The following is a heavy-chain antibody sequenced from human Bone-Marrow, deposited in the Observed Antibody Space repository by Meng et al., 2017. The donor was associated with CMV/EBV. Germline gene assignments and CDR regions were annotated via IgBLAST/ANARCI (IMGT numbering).Heavy chain of an antibody. Sequence: GGSLRLSCAASGFTFSNAWMSWVRQAPGKGLEWVGRIKSKTDGGTTDYAAPVKGRFTISRDDSKNTLYLLLNSLKTEDTAVYYCTTDLWIVVVPAAIRPWGQGTLVPVSS. J-gene: IGHJ5*02. D-gene: IGHD2-2*02. V-gene: IGHV3-15*01. CDR2: IKSKTDGGTT. CDR3: TTDLWIVVVPAAIRP. CDR1: GFTFSNAW.